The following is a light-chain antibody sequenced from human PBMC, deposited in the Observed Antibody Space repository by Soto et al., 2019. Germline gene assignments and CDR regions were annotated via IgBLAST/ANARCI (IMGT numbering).Light chain of an antibody. V-gene: IGKV1-39*01. CDR1: QSISSY. Sequence: DIQMTPSPSSLSASVGDRVTITCRASQSISSYLNWYQQKPGKAPKLLIYAASSLQSGVPSRFSGSGSGTDFTLTISSLQPEDFATYYCQKSDSTPITFGQGTRLEIK. CDR3: QKSDSTPIT. CDR2: AAS. J-gene: IGKJ5*01.